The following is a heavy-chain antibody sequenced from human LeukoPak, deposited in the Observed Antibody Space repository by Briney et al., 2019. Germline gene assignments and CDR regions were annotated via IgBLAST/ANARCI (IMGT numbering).Heavy chain of an antibody. Sequence: PSETLSLTCTVSGGSISSYYWSWIRQPPGKGLEWIGYIYYSGSTNYNPSLKSRVTISVDTSKNQFSLKLSSVTAADTAVYYCARTRRFGLIDYWGQGTLVTVSS. V-gene: IGHV4-59*08. J-gene: IGHJ4*02. CDR1: GGSISSYY. CDR3: ARTRRFGLIDY. CDR2: IYYSGST. D-gene: IGHD3-3*01.